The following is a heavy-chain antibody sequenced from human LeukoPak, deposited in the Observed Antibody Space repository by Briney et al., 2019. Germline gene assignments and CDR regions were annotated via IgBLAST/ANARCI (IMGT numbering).Heavy chain of an antibody. J-gene: IGHJ3*02. CDR1: GGSISSGGYS. CDR2: IYHSGST. D-gene: IGHD6-19*01. V-gene: IGHV4-30-2*01. Sequence: SETLSLTCAVSGGSISSGGYSWSWVRQPPGKGLEWIGYIYHSGSTHYNPSLKSRVTISVDRSKKQFSLKMSSVTAADTAVYYCARAGYSSGWYAFDIWGQGTMVTVSS. CDR3: ARAGYSSGWYAFDI.